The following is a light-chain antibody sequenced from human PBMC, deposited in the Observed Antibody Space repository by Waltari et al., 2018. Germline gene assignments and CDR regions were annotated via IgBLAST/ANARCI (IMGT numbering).Light chain of an antibody. J-gene: IGKJ1*01. Sequence: DIQMTQSPSSLSASVGDRVTITCRASQNFFNYLYWYHQKPGKAPKFLISSSSILQSGVPSRFGGSGFGTDFALTITGLQPEDFGTYYCQQTASAPITFGRGTKVDIK. CDR2: SSS. CDR3: QQTASAPIT. V-gene: IGKV1-39*01. CDR1: QNFFNY.